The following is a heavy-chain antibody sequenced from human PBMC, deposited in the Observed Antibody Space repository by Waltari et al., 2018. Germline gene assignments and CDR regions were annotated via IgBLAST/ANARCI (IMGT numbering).Heavy chain of an antibody. V-gene: IGHV3-74*02. Sequence: EVQLLESGGGLVQPGGSLRLSCAASGFTFSSYAMSWVRQAPGTGLLWVSLINADGRATLYADSVKGRFTMSRDNAKDTLYLQMNSLRGEDTAVYYCAIQISGVVFWGQGTLVTVSS. CDR3: AIQISGVVF. J-gene: IGHJ4*02. CDR1: GFTFSSYA. CDR2: INADGRAT. D-gene: IGHD3-3*01.